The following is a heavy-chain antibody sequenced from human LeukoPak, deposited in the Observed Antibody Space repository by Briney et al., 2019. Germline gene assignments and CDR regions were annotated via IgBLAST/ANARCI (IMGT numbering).Heavy chain of an antibody. CDR1: GFTFSSYA. CDR3: AKGQQGSSGWDDY. J-gene: IGHJ4*02. Sequence: PGGSLRLSCAASGFTFSSYAMSWVRQAPGKGLEWVSAISGSGGSTYYADSVRGRFTISRDNSKNTLYLQMNSLRAEDTAVYYCAKGQQGSSGWDDYWGRGTLVTVSS. V-gene: IGHV3-23*01. D-gene: IGHD6-19*01. CDR2: ISGSGGST.